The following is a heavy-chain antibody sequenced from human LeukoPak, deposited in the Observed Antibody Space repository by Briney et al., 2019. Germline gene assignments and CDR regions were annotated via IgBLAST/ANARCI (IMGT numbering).Heavy chain of an antibody. J-gene: IGHJ3*02. CDR2: IYYSGST. V-gene: IGHV4-59*01. CDR1: GGSISSYY. Sequence: PSENLSRTCTVSGGSISSYYWSWIRQPPGKGLEWIGYIYYSGSTNYNPPLKSRVTISVDTSKNQFSLKLSSVTAADTAVYYCARAVGAAFDIWGQGTMVTVSS. D-gene: IGHD1-26*01. CDR3: ARAVGAAFDI.